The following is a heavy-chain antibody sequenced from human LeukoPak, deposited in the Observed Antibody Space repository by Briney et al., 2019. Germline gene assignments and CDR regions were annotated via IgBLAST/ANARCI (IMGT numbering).Heavy chain of an antibody. CDR2: IYSDGST. CDR1: GFTVSSNY. Sequence: GGSLRLSCAASGFTVSSNYMSWVRQAPGTGLEWVSEIYSDGSTYYAASVKGRFSISRDKSKNTLYLQMNSLRAEDTAVYYCAKDPRDHTYGWSWRYFDYWGQGTLVTVSS. D-gene: IGHD5-18*01. J-gene: IGHJ4*02. V-gene: IGHV3-53*05. CDR3: AKDPRDHTYGWSWRYFDY.